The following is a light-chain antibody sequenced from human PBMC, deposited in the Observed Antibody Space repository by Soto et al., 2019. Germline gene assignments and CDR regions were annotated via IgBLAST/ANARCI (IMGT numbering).Light chain of an antibody. Sequence: IVMTQSPVTLSLSPGERATLSCISSQSVRTYLAWYQVKPGQAPRLRIYDAYRRASGVPDRFSGSGSGTDFTLTIRRLEPEDFALYYCQQRNTWPQITLGKGKRLEIK. CDR3: QQRNTWPQIT. J-gene: IGKJ5*01. V-gene: IGKV3-11*01. CDR2: DAY. CDR1: QSVRTY.